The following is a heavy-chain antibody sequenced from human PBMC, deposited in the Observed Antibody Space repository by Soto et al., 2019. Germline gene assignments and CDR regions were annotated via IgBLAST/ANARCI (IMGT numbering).Heavy chain of an antibody. CDR3: ARDFIVGAPDYFDY. Sequence: GGSLSLSCAASGFTFGSCWMSWVRQAPGKGLEWVSYISSISNTIYYADSVKGRFTISRDDSKNTLYLQMNSLRVDDTAVYYCARDFIVGAPDYFDYWGQGP. CDR2: ISSISNTI. J-gene: IGHJ4*02. D-gene: IGHD1-26*01. V-gene: IGHV3-48*01. CDR1: GFTFGSCW.